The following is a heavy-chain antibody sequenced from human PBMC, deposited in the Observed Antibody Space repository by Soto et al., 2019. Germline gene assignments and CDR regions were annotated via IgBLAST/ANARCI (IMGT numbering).Heavy chain of an antibody. Sequence: QLQLQESGPGLVKPSEPLSLTCTVSGGSISSSNYYWGWIRQPPGKGLEWIGTIYYSGSTYYNPSLKCRVTIPADPSKNQFSLRLRPGTAADTAVYSCASITAMVPRFDYWGQGPLVPVSS. D-gene: IGHD3-10*01. V-gene: IGHV4-39*01. CDR1: GGSISSSNYY. CDR2: IYYSGST. J-gene: IGHJ4*02. CDR3: ASITAMVPRFDY.